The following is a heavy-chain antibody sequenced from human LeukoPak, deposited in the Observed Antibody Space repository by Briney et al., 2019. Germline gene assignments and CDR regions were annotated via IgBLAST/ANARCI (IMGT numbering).Heavy chain of an antibody. CDR2: IYYSGST. CDR1: GGSISSDH. J-gene: IGHJ3*02. V-gene: IGHV4-59*01. CDR3: ARKNDFDI. Sequence: KPSETLSLTCTVSGGSISSDHWNWIRQPPGKGLEWIGCIYYSGSTYYNPSLKSRVTISVEMSNSQFSLTLTSVTAADTAVYYCARKNDFDIWGQGTLVTVSS. D-gene: IGHD2/OR15-2a*01.